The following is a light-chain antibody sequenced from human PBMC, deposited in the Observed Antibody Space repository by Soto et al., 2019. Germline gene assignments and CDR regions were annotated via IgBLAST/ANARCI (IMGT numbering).Light chain of an antibody. Sequence: QSALTQPRSVSGSLGQSVPISCTGTSRDVGGYNYVSWYQQHPGKAPKLLIFDVTERTSGVPDRFSGAKSGNTASLTISGLQADDDADYYCCSYAGGYTFGAVGGGTKLTVL. J-gene: IGLJ2*01. CDR1: SRDVGGYNY. CDR3: CSYAGGYTFGA. CDR2: DVT. V-gene: IGLV2-11*01.